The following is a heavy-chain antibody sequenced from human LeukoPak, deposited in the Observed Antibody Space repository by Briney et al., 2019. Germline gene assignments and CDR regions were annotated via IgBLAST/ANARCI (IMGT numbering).Heavy chain of an antibody. CDR1: GGSISSYY. CDR3: ARDYYDSSGYYQPFDY. J-gene: IGHJ4*02. CDR2: IYTSGST. Sequence: SETLSLTCTVSGGSISSYYWSWIRQPAGKGLEWIGRIYTSGSTNYNPSLKSRVTMSVDTSKNQFSLKLSSVTAADTAVYYCARDYYDSSGYYQPFDYWGQGTLVTVSS. D-gene: IGHD3-22*01. V-gene: IGHV4-4*07.